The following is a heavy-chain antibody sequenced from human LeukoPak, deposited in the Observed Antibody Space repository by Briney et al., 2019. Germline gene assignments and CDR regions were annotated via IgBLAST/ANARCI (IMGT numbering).Heavy chain of an antibody. V-gene: IGHV1-2*02. CDR1: GYTFTGYY. CDR2: INPNSGGT. D-gene: IGHD6-13*01. Sequence: GASVKASSKASGYTFTGYYMHWVRQAPGQGLEGMGWINPNSGGTNYTQKFQGRVTMTRDTSISTAYMELSRLRSDDTAVYYCATTELGAAAGTGTFDYWGQGTLVTVSS. CDR3: ATTELGAAAGTGTFDY. J-gene: IGHJ4*02.